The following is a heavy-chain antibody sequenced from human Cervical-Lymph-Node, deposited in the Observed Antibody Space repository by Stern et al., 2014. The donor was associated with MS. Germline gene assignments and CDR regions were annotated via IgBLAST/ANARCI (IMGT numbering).Heavy chain of an antibody. CDR1: GFSLSTDGEG. D-gene: IGHD2-15*01. Sequence: QVTLKESGPTLVKPTQTLTLTCTFSGFSLSTDGEGVGWIRQPPGKALEWLALIYWDNDNRYSPSLKSRLTITKGTSKNQVVLTMTNMDPVDTGTYYCVHIAVDANSSPFDYWGQGTLVTVSS. V-gene: IGHV2-5*02. CDR3: VHIAVDANSSPFDY. J-gene: IGHJ4*02. CDR2: IYWDNDN.